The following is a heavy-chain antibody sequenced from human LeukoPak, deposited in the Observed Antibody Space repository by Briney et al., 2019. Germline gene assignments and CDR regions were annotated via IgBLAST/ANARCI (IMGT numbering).Heavy chain of an antibody. Sequence: GGSLRLSCAASGFTFSSYAMSWVRHAPGKGLEWVSAISGSGGSTYYADSVKGRFTISRDNSKNTLYLQMNSLRAEDTAVYYCAKALGPYYYGSGPYYYYGMDVWGQGTTVTVSS. V-gene: IGHV3-23*01. CDR3: AKALGPYYYGSGPYYYYGMDV. CDR2: ISGSGGST. J-gene: IGHJ6*02. CDR1: GFTFSSYA. D-gene: IGHD3-10*01.